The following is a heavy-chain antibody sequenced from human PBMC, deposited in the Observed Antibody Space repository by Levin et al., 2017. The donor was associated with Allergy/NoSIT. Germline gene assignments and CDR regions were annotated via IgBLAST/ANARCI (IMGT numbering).Heavy chain of an antibody. V-gene: IGHV3-49*04. J-gene: IGHJ4*02. CDR3: ARGGPPNYDYNWGSYRDVYFDY. CDR1: GFTFGDYA. Sequence: GGSLRLSCTGSGFTFGDYAMSWVRQAPGKGLEWVGFIRNKAHGGTTEYAASVKGRLTISRDDAKSIAYLQMNSLKTEDTAVYFCARGGPPNYDYNWGSYRDVYFDYWGQGTLVTVSS. CDR2: IRNKAHGGTT. D-gene: IGHD3-16*02.